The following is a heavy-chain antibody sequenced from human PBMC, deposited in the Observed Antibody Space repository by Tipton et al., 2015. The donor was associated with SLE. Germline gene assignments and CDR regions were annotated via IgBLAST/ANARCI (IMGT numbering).Heavy chain of an antibody. CDR1: GFSISSGYY. CDR2: IYHSGST. D-gene: IGHD3-22*01. Sequence: LRLSCTVSGFSISSGYYWGWCRQPPGKGLEWIGSIYHSGSTYYNPSLKSRVTISVDTSKNQFSLKLNSVTAADTAVYYCTRDPYYYDSSGSPYSYWGQGTLVTVSS. V-gene: IGHV4-38-2*02. CDR3: TRDPYYYDSSGSPYSY. J-gene: IGHJ4*02.